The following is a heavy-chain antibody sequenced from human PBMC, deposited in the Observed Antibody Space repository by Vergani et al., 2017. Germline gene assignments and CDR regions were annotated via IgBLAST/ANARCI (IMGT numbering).Heavy chain of an antibody. V-gene: IGHV4-34*01. D-gene: IGHD1-26*01. CDR2: INYSGST. Sequence: QVQLQQWGAGLLKPSETLSLTCAVYGGSISGYYWSWIRQPPGKGLEWIGEINYSGSTNYNPSLKSRVTISVDTSKNQFSLKLSSVTAADTAVYYCARDRTGRYSGSYRISPSLDYWGQGTLVTVSS. CDR1: GGSISGYY. CDR3: ARDRTGRYSGSYRISPSLDY. J-gene: IGHJ4*02.